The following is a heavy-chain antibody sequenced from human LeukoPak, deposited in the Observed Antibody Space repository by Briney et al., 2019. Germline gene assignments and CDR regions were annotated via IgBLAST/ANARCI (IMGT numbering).Heavy chain of an antibody. Sequence: SETLSLTCAVYGGSFSGYYWSWIRQPPGKGLEWIGEINHSGSTNYNPSLKSRVTISVDTSKNQFSLKLSSVTAADTAVYYCARDDDMKNAFDIWGQGTMVTVSS. D-gene: IGHD3-9*01. CDR3: ARDDDMKNAFDI. CDR1: GGSFSGYY. CDR2: INHSGST. J-gene: IGHJ3*02. V-gene: IGHV4-34*01.